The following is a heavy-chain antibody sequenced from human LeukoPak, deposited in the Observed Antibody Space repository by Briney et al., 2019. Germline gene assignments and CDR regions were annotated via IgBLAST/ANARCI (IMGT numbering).Heavy chain of an antibody. D-gene: IGHD5-24*01. J-gene: IGHJ3*02. V-gene: IGHV5-51*01. CDR3: ASPQKVEMATIWAFDI. CDR2: IYPGDSDT. CDR1: GYSFTSYW. Sequence: GESLKISCKGPGYSFTSYWIGWVRQMPGKGLEWMGIIYPGDSDTRYSPSFQGQVTISADKSISTAYLQWSSLKASDTAMYYCASPQKVEMATIWAFDIWGQGTMVTVSS.